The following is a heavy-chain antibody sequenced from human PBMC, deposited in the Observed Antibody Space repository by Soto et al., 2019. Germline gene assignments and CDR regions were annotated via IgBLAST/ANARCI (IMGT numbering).Heavy chain of an antibody. J-gene: IGHJ4*02. D-gene: IGHD3-9*01. CDR3: ATLTGSH. CDR2: VYWDDDK. Sequence: ITLKESGPPLVKPTQTLTLTCSFSGFSLTANGVGVGWVRQPPGLALEWLAIVYWDDDKHYSASLRSRLSITKDYSKSQVVLTMTNMDPVDTGTYYCATLTGSHWGQGALVTVSS. CDR1: GFSLTANGVG. V-gene: IGHV2-5*02.